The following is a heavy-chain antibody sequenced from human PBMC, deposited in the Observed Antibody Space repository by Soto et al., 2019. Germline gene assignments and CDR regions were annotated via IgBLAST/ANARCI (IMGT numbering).Heavy chain of an antibody. Sequence: GGSLRLSCAASGFTFDDYAMHWVRQAPGKGLEWVSLISGDGGSTYYADSVKGRFTISRDNSKNSLYLQMNSLRTEDTAWYYCAKPLYDYGDYWFDPWGQGTLVTVSS. V-gene: IGHV3-43*02. CDR1: GFTFDDYA. CDR2: ISGDGGST. D-gene: IGHD4-17*01. CDR3: AKPLYDYGDYWFDP. J-gene: IGHJ5*02.